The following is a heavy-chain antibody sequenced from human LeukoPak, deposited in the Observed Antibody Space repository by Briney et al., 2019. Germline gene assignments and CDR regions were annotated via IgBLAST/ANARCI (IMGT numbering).Heavy chain of an antibody. CDR1: GFTFSSYS. V-gene: IGHV3-21*01. Sequence: GGPLRLSCAASGFTFSSYSMNWVRQAPGKGLEWVSSISSSSSYIYYADSVKGRFTISRDNAKNSLYLQMNSLRAEDTAVYYCARGDPNDILTDTYYYYGMDVWGKGTTVTVSS. CDR2: ISSSSSYI. CDR3: ARGDPNDILTDTYYYYGMDV. J-gene: IGHJ6*04. D-gene: IGHD3-9*01.